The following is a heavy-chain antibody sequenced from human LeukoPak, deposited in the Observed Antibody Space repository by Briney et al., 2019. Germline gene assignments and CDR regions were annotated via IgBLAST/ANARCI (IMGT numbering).Heavy chain of an antibody. CDR3: ARDGRWRYDFWSGYYPRHYYYGMDV. CDR2: ISHDGSNK. Sequence: GRSLRLSCAASGFTFSSYGMHWVRQAPGNGLEWVAVISHDGSNKYYADSLKGRFTISRDNSKNTLYLQMNSLRAEDTAVYYCARDGRWRYDFWSGYYPRHYYYGMDVWGQGTTVTVSS. D-gene: IGHD3-3*01. V-gene: IGHV3-30*03. J-gene: IGHJ6*02. CDR1: GFTFSSYG.